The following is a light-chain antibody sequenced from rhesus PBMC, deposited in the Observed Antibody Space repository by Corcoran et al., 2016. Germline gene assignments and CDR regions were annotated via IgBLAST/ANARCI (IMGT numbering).Light chain of an antibody. V-gene: IGKV3-35*01. Sequence: EIVLTQSPATLSLSPGERATLSCRASQSVSSSLAWYQQKPGQAPRLLIYDASSRATGIPDRFRGSGSGTDFTLTISSLEPEDVGVYYCQQYSNWPQTFGQGTKVEIK. CDR2: DAS. CDR3: QQYSNWPQT. J-gene: IGKJ1*01. CDR1: QSVSSS.